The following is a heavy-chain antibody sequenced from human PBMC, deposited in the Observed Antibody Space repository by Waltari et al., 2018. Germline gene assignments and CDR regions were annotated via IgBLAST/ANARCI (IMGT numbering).Heavy chain of an antibody. CDR2: IRSGSSYI. Sequence: EVQLVGSGGGLVKPGGSLRLSCAASGFTFSSYTMNWVRQAPGKGLGWVSSIRSGSSYIDYADSVKGRFTISRDNAKNSLYLQMNSLRAEDTAVYYCAREWGVMVGTAGYYFDYWGQGTLVTVSS. CDR3: AREWGVMVGTAGYYFDY. CDR1: GFTFSSYT. V-gene: IGHV3-21*01. J-gene: IGHJ4*02. D-gene: IGHD2-15*01.